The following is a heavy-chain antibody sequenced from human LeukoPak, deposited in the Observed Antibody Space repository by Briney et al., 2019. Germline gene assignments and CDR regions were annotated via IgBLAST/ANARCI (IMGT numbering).Heavy chain of an antibody. CDR2: IYYSGST. CDR3: ARSYEEYFDY. Sequence: SETLSLTCAVYGGSFSGYYWSWIRQPPGKGLEWIGYIYYSGSTNYNPSLKSRVTISVDTSKNQFSLKLSSVTAADTAVYYCARSYEEYFDYWGQGTLVTVSS. D-gene: IGHD1-26*01. J-gene: IGHJ4*02. CDR1: GGSFSGYY. V-gene: IGHV4-59*01.